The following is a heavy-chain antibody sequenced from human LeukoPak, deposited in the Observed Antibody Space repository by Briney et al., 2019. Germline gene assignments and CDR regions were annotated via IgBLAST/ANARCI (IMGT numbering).Heavy chain of an antibody. CDR2: ISWNSGKI. CDR3: AKDIDYGDRDYYYYYGMDV. V-gene: IGHV3-9*01. Sequence: GRSLRLSCAASGFTFDYYAIHWVRQAPGKGLEWVSGISWNSGKIGYADSVKGRFTISRDNAKNSLYLQMNSLRAEDTALYYCAKDIDYGDRDYYYYYGMDVWGQGTTVTVSS. J-gene: IGHJ6*02. CDR1: GFTFDYYA. D-gene: IGHD4-17*01.